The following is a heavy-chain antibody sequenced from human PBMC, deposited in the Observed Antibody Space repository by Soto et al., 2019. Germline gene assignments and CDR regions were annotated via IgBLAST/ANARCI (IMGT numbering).Heavy chain of an antibody. J-gene: IGHJ4*02. CDR1: GFTFSSYE. V-gene: IGHV3-48*03. Sequence: PGGSLRLSCAASGFTFSSYEMNWVRQAPGKGLEWVSYISSSGSNIYYADSVKGRFTISRDNAKNSLYLQMNGLRADDTAVYYCARDSRYFDTSDYFDYWGQGTLVTVSS. D-gene: IGHD3-22*01. CDR3: ARDSRYFDTSDYFDY. CDR2: ISSSGSNI.